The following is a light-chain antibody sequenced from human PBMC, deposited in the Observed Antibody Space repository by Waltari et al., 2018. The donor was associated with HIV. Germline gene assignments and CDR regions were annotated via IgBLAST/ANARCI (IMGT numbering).Light chain of an antibody. V-gene: IGLV1-40*01. CDR3: QSFDSSLSAVI. CDR1: SSNIGAGYD. J-gene: IGLJ2*01. Sequence: QSVLTQPPSVSGAPGQRVTIACTGGSSNIGAGYDVHWYLKFPGTAPKLLIYDTKNRPSGVPDRVSGSKSGTSASLAITGLQAEDEADYYCQSFDSSLSAVIFGGGTKLTVL. CDR2: DTK.